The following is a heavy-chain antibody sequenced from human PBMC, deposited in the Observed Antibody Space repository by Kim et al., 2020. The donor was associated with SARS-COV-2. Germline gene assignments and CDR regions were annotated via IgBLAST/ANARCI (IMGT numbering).Heavy chain of an antibody. V-gene: IGHV3-64D*09. CDR2: ISSNGGST. CDR3: VKESGGWIQLWSTGSYSDY. Sequence: GGSLRLSCSASGFTFSSYAMHWVRQAPGKGLEYVSAISSNGGSTYYADSVKGRFTISRDNSKNTLYLQMSSLRAEDTAVYYCVKESGGWIQLWSTGSYSDYWGQGTLVTVSS. CDR1: GFTFSSYA. J-gene: IGHJ4*02. D-gene: IGHD5-18*01.